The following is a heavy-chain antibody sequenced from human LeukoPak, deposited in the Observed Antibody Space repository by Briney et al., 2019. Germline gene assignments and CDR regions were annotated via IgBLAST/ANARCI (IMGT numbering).Heavy chain of an antibody. V-gene: IGHV1-2*02. CDR1: GYTFTNYY. CDR2: INSNRGGT. J-gene: IGHJ3*02. D-gene: IGHD3-3*01. CDR3: ARDHGDDAFDI. Sequence: ASVKISCKASGYTFTNYYIHWVRQAPGQGLEWMGWINSNRGGTNYAQKFQGRVTMTRDTSISTAYMELRSVRSDDTAVYYCARDHGDDAFDIWGPGTMVTVSS.